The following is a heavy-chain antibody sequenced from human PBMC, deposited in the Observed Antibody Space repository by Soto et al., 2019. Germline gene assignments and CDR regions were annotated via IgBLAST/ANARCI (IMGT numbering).Heavy chain of an antibody. CDR1: GYSFTSYE. CDR2: MNPNSGDT. V-gene: IGHV1-8*01. CDR3: ATLLGEAFDI. Sequence: ASVKVSCKASGYSFTSYEMNWVRQANGQGPEWMGWMNPNSGDTGYSQKFQGRVTMTRNTSISTAYMQLSSLRSDDTAVYYCATLLGEAFDIWGQGTMVTVSS. J-gene: IGHJ3*02. D-gene: IGHD2-21*01.